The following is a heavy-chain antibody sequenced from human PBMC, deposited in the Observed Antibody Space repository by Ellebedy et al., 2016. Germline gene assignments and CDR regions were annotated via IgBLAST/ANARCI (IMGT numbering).Heavy chain of an antibody. CDR1: GYSFTSYW. Sequence: GESLKTSXKGPGYSFTSYWIGRVRQMPGQGLEWMGIIYPGDFYTRYSPSFQGQVTISADKSISTAYLQWSSLKASDTAMYYCARRTYYDDSPSFDIWGQGTMVTVSS. CDR3: ARRTYYDDSPSFDI. CDR2: IYPGDFYT. J-gene: IGHJ3*02. D-gene: IGHD3-22*01. V-gene: IGHV5-51*01.